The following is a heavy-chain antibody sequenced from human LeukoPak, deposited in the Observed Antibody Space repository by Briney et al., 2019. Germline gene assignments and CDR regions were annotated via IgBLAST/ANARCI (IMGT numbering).Heavy chain of an antibody. CDR3: ARDNLRLSDAFDI. CDR2: ISSSSSYI. CDR1: GFTFSSYS. J-gene: IGHJ3*02. Sequence: PGGSLRLSCAASGFTFSSYSMSWVRQAPGKGLEWVSSISSSSSYIYYADSVKGRFTISRDNAKNSLYLQMNSLRAEDTAVYYCARDNLRLSDAFDIWGQGTMVTVSS. D-gene: IGHD2/OR15-2a*01. V-gene: IGHV3-21*01.